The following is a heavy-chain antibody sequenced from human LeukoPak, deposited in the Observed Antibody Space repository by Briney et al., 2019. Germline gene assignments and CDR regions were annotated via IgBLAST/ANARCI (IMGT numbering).Heavy chain of an antibody. CDR3: ARDLGSLSGPPGY. CDR1: GFTFSSYS. D-gene: IGHD2-15*01. CDR2: ISSSSSYI. J-gene: IGHJ4*02. V-gene: IGHV3-21*01. Sequence: GGSLRLSCAASGFTFSSYSMNWVRQAPGKGLEWVSSISSSSSYIYYADSVKGRFAISRDNAKNSLYLQMNSLRAEDTAVYYCARDLGSLSGPPGYWGQGTLVTVSS.